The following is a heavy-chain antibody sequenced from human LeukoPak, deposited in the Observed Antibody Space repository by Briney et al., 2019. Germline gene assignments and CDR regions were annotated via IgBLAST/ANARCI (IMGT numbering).Heavy chain of an antibody. CDR2: IYYSWST. V-gene: IGHV4-59*01. CDR1: GGSISSYY. D-gene: IGHD2-15*01. CDR3: AACSGGSCYRNDAFDI. Sequence: PSETLSLTCTVCGGSISSYYWSWIRQPPGKGLEVVGDIYYSWSTNYNPSLNSRVTISVDTSKNQFSLNLSSVTAPEPAVYYCAACSGGSCYRNDAFDIWGQGTMVTVSS. J-gene: IGHJ3*02.